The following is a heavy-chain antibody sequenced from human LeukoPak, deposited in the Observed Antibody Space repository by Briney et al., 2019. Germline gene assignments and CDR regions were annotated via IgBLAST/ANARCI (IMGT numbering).Heavy chain of an antibody. CDR2: ISYDGSNK. V-gene: IGHV3-30*18. J-gene: IGHJ4*02. CDR1: GFTFSSYG. CDR3: AKDDNASPFDY. D-gene: IGHD1-14*01. Sequence: PGGSLRLPCAASGFTFSSYGMHWVRQAPGKGLEWVAVISYDGSNKYYADSVKGRFTISRDNSKNTLYLQMNSLRAEDTAVYYCAKDDNASPFDYWGQGTLVTVSS.